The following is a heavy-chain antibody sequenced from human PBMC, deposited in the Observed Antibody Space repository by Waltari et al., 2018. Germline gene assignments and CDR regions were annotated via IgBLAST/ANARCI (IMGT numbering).Heavy chain of an antibody. V-gene: IGHV3-23*01. Sequence: EVQLLESGGGLVQPGGSLRLSCAASGFTFRSYDMNWVRQAPGKGLGWVSGISGSGGSTYYSDSVKGRFTSSRDNSKNTLYLQMNSLRAEDTAVYYCAKPSLDYWGQGTLVTVSS. CDR3: AKPSLDY. CDR1: GFTFRSYD. J-gene: IGHJ4*02. CDR2: ISGSGGST.